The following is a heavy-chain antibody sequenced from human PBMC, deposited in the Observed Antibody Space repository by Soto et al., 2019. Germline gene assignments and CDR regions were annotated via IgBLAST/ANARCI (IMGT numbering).Heavy chain of an antibody. Sequence: KTSETLSLTCTVSGGSMSGFYWSWIRQPPGTGLEWIGYITYSVNSYDSPSLKSRVTISIDTSKNQFSLNLRSLTAADTAVYYCARESSRGAPGRFDLWGQGTLVTLSS. D-gene: IGHD1-26*01. V-gene: IGHV4-59*01. CDR1: GGSMSGFY. CDR3: ARESSRGAPGRFDL. J-gene: IGHJ5*02. CDR2: ITYSVNS.